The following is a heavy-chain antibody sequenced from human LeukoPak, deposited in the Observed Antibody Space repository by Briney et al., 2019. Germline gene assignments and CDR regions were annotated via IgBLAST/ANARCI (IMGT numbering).Heavy chain of an antibody. CDR2: IYSSGSS. V-gene: IGHV4-39*07. CDR1: GGSISSTNSY. Sequence: SETLSLTCTVSGGSISSTNSYWGWIRQSPRTGLEWIGNIYSSGSSYYNPSLKSRVTISIDTSENQFSLKLTSVTAADTAVYYCARKREGPTTGIDYWGQGILVTVSS. J-gene: IGHJ4*02. D-gene: IGHD1-26*01. CDR3: ARKREGPTTGIDY.